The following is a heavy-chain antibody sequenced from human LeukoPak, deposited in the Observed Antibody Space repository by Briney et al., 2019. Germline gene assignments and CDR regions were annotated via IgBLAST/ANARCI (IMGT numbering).Heavy chain of an antibody. CDR3: ARSGGSWYDWSDP. Sequence: WASVTVSCKASGYTFSNYGINWLRQAPGQGPEWMGWISDYNSNRNYVQKFQGRFTLTADTSSSTAYMELRSLTSDDTATYYCARSGGSWYDWSDPWGRGTQVTVSA. CDR2: ISDYNSNR. CDR1: GYTFSNYG. V-gene: IGHV1-18*01. D-gene: IGHD2-15*01. J-gene: IGHJ5*02.